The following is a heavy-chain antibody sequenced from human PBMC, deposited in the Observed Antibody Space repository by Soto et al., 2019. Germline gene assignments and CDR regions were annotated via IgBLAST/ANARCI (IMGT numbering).Heavy chain of an antibody. CDR2: INHSGST. CDR3: ARDAGQLATGNIDY. J-gene: IGHJ4*02. CDR1: GGSVSGGSYY. Sequence: SETLSLTCTVSGGSVSGGSYYWSWIRQPPGKGLEWIGEINHSGSTNYNPSLKSRVTISVDTSKNQFSLKLSSVTAADTAVYYCARDAGQLATGNIDYWGQGTLVTVSS. V-gene: IGHV4-39*07. D-gene: IGHD6-6*01.